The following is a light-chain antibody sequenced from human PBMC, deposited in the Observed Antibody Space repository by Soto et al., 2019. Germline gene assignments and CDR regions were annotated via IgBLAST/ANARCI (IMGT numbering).Light chain of an antibody. V-gene: IGLV2-14*01. CDR1: SSDVGSYNY. Sequence: QSALTQPASVSGSPGQSITISCTGTSSDVGSYNYVSWYQQHPGKAPKLMIYEVRNRPSGVSDRFSGSKSGKTASLTIFGRQAEDEADYYFSSYTTSTTQVFGGGTKLTVL. J-gene: IGLJ2*01. CDR3: SSYTTSTTQV. CDR2: EVR.